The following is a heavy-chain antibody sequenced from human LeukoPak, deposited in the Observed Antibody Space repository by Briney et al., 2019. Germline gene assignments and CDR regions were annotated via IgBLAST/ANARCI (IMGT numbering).Heavy chain of an antibody. J-gene: IGHJ4*02. CDR3: ARDFNGDYVDY. Sequence: GGSLRLSCATSGFTVSSNCMSWVRQAPRKGLEWVSVIYSGGSTYYADSVKGRFTISRDNSKNTLYLQMDSLRAEDTAVYYCARDFNGDYVDYWGQGTLVTVSS. D-gene: IGHD4-17*01. CDR1: GFTVSSNC. CDR2: IYSGGST. V-gene: IGHV3-53*01.